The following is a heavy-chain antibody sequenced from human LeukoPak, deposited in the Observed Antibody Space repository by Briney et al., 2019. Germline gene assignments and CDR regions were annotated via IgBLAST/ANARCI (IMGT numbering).Heavy chain of an antibody. CDR3: ARDFLGYCTTTNCYDVVFDH. D-gene: IGHD2-2*01. CDR1: GDTFTDYY. V-gene: IGHV1-2*02. CDR2: INPKSGDT. J-gene: IGHJ4*02. Sequence: ASVKVSCKTSGDTFTDYYMHWVRQAPGQGLEWMRWINPKSGDTNYVQNFQGRVTMTRDTSISTAYMELSSLRSDDTAVYYCARDFLGYCTTTNCYDVVFDHWGQGTLVTVSS.